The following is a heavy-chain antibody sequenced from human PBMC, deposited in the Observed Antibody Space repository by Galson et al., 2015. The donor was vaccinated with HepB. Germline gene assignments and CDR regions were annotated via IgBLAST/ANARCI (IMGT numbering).Heavy chain of an antibody. D-gene: IGHD2-21*02. Sequence: SVKVSCKASGYTFTSYYMHWVRQAPGQGLEWMGIINPSGGSTSYAQKFQGRVTMTRDTSTSTVYMELSSLRSEDTAVYYCARYSFLYPQVVTAIEGLFDYWGQGTLVTVSS. CDR1: GYTFTSYY. V-gene: IGHV1-46*01. CDR3: ARYSFLYPQVVTAIEGLFDY. J-gene: IGHJ4*02. CDR2: INPSGGST.